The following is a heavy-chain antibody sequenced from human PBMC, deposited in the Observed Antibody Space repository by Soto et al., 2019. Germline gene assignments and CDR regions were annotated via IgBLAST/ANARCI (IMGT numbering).Heavy chain of an antibody. V-gene: IGHV4-4*02. CDR1: GGSISSSNW. J-gene: IGHJ4*02. CDR2: IYHSGST. Sequence: SETLSLTCAVSGGSISSSNWWSWVRQPPGKGLEWIGEIYHSGSTNYNPSLKSRVTISVDKSKNQFSLKLSSVTAADTAVYYCARVGEMATKFFDYWGQGPLVTGSS. D-gene: IGHD3-10*01. CDR3: ARVGEMATKFFDY.